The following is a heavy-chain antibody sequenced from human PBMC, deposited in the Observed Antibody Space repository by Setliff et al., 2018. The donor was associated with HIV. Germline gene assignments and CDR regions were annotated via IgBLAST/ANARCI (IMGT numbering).Heavy chain of an antibody. Sequence: KLGGSLRLSCVASGFTFSAYSMNWIRQAPGKGLEWVSYISKTGSTISYAASVKGRFTISRDNAKNSLYLQMTSLTVEDTAVYYCARDSSAYAFDHWGQGTLVTVSS. D-gene: IGHD3-22*01. V-gene: IGHV3-11*01. J-gene: IGHJ4*02. CDR3: ARDSSAYAFDH. CDR2: ISKTGSTI. CDR1: GFTFSAYS.